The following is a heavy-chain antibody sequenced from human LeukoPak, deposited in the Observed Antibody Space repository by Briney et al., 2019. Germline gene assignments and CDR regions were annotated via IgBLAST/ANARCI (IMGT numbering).Heavy chain of an antibody. J-gene: IGHJ4*02. CDR3: ARVRSSGGDPYYFDY. Sequence: GGSVRLSCAASGFTLTKYAMHWVRQAPGKGLECVAVIWSNGRTQDYADSVKGRFTISRDNSKNTLYLQMNGLRAEDTAIYYCARVRSSGGDPYYFDYWGQGTLVTVSS. V-gene: IGHV3-33*01. CDR2: IWSNGRTQ. CDR1: GFTLTKYA. D-gene: IGHD2-21*02.